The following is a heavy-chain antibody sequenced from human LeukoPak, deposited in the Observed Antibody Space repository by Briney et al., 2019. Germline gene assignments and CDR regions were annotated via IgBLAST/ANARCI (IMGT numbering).Heavy chain of an antibody. CDR1: GVSISSYS. Sequence: SETLSLTCTVSGVSISSYSWSWIRQPAGKGLDWIGRIYTSGSTNYNPSLKSRVTISVDTSKNQFSLNLNSVTAADTAVYHCARHLPYYYGSGSYREPLDYWGQGTLVTVSS. CDR2: IYTSGST. D-gene: IGHD3-10*01. J-gene: IGHJ4*02. CDR3: ARHLPYYYGSGSYREPLDY. V-gene: IGHV4-4*07.